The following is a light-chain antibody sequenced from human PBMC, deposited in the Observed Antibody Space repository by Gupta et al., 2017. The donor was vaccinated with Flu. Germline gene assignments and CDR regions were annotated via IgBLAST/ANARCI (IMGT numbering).Light chain of an antibody. CDR1: LGDIGDYKY. Sequence: TLGDIGDYKYVSWYQQYPGKAPNLIIYEVSYRPSRVSNRFSGSKSGNTASLTISGLQADDEADYYCSSYTTTSTLVFGTGTKVTVL. V-gene: IGLV2-14*01. J-gene: IGLJ1*01. CDR2: EVS. CDR3: SSYTTTSTLV.